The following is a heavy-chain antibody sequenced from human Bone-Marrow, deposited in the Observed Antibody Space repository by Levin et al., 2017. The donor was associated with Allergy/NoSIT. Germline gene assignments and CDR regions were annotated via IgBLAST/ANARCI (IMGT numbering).Heavy chain of an antibody. CDR2: ISGSGGST. D-gene: IGHD2-2*01. J-gene: IGHJ4*02. CDR1: GFTFSSYA. V-gene: IGHV3-23*01. CDR3: AKRFQYRSTGNY. Sequence: GESLKISCAASGFTFSSYAMSWVRQAPGKGLEWVSAISGSGGSTYYADSVKGRFTISRDNSKNTLYLQMNSLRAEDTAVYYCAKRFQYRSTGNYWGQGTLVTVSS.